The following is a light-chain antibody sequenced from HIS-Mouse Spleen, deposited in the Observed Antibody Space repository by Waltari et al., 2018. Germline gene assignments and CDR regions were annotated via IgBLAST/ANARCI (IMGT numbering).Light chain of an antibody. CDR2: KAS. V-gene: IGKV1-5*03. Sequence: DIQMTQSPSTLSASVGDRVTITCRASQSISSWLAWYQQKPGKASKLLIYKASSLERGVPSRFSGSGSGTEFTLTISSLQPDDFATYYCQQYNSYSPSTFGGGTKVEIK. CDR3: QQYNSYSPST. J-gene: IGKJ4*01. CDR1: QSISSW.